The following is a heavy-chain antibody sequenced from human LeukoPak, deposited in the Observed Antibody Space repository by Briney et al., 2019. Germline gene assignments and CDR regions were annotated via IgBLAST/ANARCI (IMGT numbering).Heavy chain of an antibody. Sequence: SVKVSCKASGGTFSSYAISWVRQAPGQGLEWMGGIIPIFGTANYAQKFQGRVTITTDESTSTAYMELGSLRSGDTAVYYCASSGSYHDAFHIWGQGTMVTVSS. V-gene: IGHV1-69*05. J-gene: IGHJ3*02. CDR2: IIPIFGTA. D-gene: IGHD1-26*01. CDR3: ASSGSYHDAFHI. CDR1: GGTFSSYA.